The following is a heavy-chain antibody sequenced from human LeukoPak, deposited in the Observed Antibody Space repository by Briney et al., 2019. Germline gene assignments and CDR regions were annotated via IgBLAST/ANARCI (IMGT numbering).Heavy chain of an antibody. CDR1: GFPFSSYE. J-gene: IGHJ4*02. Sequence: GGSLRLSCAASGFPFSSYEMNWVRQAPGKGLDGVSYISSSGSTIYYADSVKGRFTISRDNAKNSLYLQMNSLRAEDTAVYYCARQSEYNWNSRRYFDYWGQGTLVTVSS. CDR3: ARQSEYNWNSRRYFDY. V-gene: IGHV3-48*03. D-gene: IGHD1-7*01. CDR2: ISSSGSTI.